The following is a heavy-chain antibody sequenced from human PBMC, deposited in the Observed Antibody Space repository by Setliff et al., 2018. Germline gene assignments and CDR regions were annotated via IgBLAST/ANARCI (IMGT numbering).Heavy chain of an antibody. V-gene: IGHV4-59*08. D-gene: IGHD3-10*01. Sequence: TLSLTCTVSDGSIINAYWSWIRQSPGKGPEWIGYIYDTGSTNSDPSLKSRVTMSVDTSKNQVSLKMTSVTAADTAVYYCARHGPTRTDSWFDSFDVWGQGTKVTVSS. CDR2: IYDTGST. J-gene: IGHJ3*01. CDR3: ARHGPTRTDSWFDSFDV. CDR1: DGSIINAY.